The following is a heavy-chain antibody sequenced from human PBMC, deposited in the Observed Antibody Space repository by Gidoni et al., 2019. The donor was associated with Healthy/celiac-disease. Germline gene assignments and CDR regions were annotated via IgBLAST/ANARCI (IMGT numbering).Heavy chain of an antibody. CDR3: ARDNGDYFDY. Sequence: QVQLQESGPGLVKPSQTLSLTCTVSGGSISSGSYYWSWIRQPAGKGLEWIGRIYTSGSTNYNPSRKSRVTMSVDTSKNQFSLKLSSVTAADTAVYYCARDNGDYFDYWGQGTLVTVSS. D-gene: IGHD4-17*01. J-gene: IGHJ4*02. V-gene: IGHV4-61*02. CDR1: GGSISSGSYY. CDR2: IYTSGST.